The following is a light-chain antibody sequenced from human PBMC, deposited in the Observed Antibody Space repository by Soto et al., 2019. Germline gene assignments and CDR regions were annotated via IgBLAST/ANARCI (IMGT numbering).Light chain of an antibody. CDR1: QGIRNA. CDR3: QQSYSAPLT. Sequence: AIQLTQSPSSLSASVGDRVTITCRASQGIRNALGWYQQKPGKAPKLLIYAASSLQSGVPSRFSGSGSGTDFTLTISSLQPEDFATYYCQQSYSAPLTFGGGTKVEIK. J-gene: IGKJ4*01. V-gene: IGKV1-6*01. CDR2: AAS.